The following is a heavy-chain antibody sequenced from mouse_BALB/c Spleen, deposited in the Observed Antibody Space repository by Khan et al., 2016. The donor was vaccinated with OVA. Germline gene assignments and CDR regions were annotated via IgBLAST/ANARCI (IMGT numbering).Heavy chain of an antibody. D-gene: IGHD1-1*02. V-gene: IGHV1S137*01. CDR3: TRWGVGNRFAY. CDR1: GYTFTDFT. CDR2: ISTYYGHA. J-gene: IGHJ3*01. Sequence: QVQLKQSGAELVRPGVSVKISCKGSGYTFTDFTMHWVRQSHAMSLEWIGVISTYYGHATYNQKFKDKATMTVDKSSSTAYMELARLTSEDSAIYYVTRWGVGNRFAYWGQGTLVTVSA.